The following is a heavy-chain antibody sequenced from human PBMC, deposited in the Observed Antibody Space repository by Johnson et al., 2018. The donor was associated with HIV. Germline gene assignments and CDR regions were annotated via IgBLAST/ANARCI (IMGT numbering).Heavy chain of an antibody. Sequence: VQLVESGGGLVQPGGSPRLSCAASGFTFSSYWMSWVRQAPGKGLEWVANIKQDGSEKYYADSVKGRFTISRDNSKSSLYLQMNSLRVDDTAMYYCAKADTMAGDAFDIWGQGTMVTVSS. CDR3: AKADTMAGDAFDI. V-gene: IGHV3-7*01. CDR2: IKQDGSEK. D-gene: IGHD2-2*01. J-gene: IGHJ3*02. CDR1: GFTFSSYW.